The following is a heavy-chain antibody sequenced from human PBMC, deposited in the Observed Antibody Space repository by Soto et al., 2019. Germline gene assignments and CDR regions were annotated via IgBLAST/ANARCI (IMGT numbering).Heavy chain of an antibody. CDR2: INHSGST. Sequence: SETLSLTCTVSGGSIGSSSYYWGWIRQPPGKGLEWIGGINHSGSTNYNPSLKSRVTISVDTSKNQFSLKLSSVTAADTAVYYCARVLRYFDWLQDHYYYGMDVWGQGTTVTVSS. V-gene: IGHV4-39*01. D-gene: IGHD3-9*01. CDR1: GGSIGSSSYY. J-gene: IGHJ6*02. CDR3: ARVLRYFDWLQDHYYYGMDV.